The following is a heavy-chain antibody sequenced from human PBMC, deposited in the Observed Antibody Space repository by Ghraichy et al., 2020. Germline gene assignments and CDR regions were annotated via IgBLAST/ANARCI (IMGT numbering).Heavy chain of an antibody. D-gene: IGHD6-19*01. CDR3: ASGGPGYSSGWYDSHYYYYYMDV. V-gene: IGHV4-4*02. J-gene: IGHJ6*03. CDR2: IYHSGST. CDR1: GGSISSSNW. Sequence: SETLSLTCAVSGGSISSSNWWSWVRQPPGKGLEWIGEIYHSGSTNYNPSLKSRVTISVDKSKNQFSLKLSSVTAADTAVYYCASGGPGYSSGWYDSHYYYYYMDVWGKGTTVTVSS.